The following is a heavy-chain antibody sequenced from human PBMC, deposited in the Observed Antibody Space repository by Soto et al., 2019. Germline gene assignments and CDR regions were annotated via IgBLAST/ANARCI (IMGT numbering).Heavy chain of an antibody. Sequence: GGSLRLSCAASGFTFSSYAMHWVRQAPGKGLEYVSAISSNGGSTYYANSVKGRFTISRDNSKNTLYLQMGSLRAEDMAVYYCARVGAVDCSGGSCPGLGYYYYMDVWGKGTTVTVSS. CDR3: ARVGAVDCSGGSCPGLGYYYYMDV. V-gene: IGHV3-64*01. D-gene: IGHD2-15*01. CDR2: ISSNGGST. J-gene: IGHJ6*03. CDR1: GFTFSSYA.